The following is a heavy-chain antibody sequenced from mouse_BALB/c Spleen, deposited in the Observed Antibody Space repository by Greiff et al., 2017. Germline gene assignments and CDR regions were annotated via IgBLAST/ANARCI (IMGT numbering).Heavy chain of an antibody. J-gene: IGHJ1*01. CDR2: ISSGSSTI. V-gene: IGHV5-17*02. CDR3: ARNYYGSSYWYFDV. CDR1: GFTFSSFG. D-gene: IGHD1-1*01. Sequence: EVKLVESGGGLVQPGGSRKLSCAASGFTFSSFGMHWVRQAPEKGLEWVAYISSGSSTIYYADTVKGRFTISRDNPKNTLFLQMTSLRSEDTAMYDCARNYYGSSYWYFDVWGAGTTVTVSS.